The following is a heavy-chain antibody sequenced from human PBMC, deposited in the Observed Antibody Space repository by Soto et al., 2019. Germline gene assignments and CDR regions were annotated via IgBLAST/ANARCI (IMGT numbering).Heavy chain of an antibody. CDR3: VKEGERVATHWYYDL. CDR1: GFPFSTYG. CDR2: ILTDGSAE. J-gene: IGHJ2*01. Sequence: QVQLVESGGGVVQPGRSLRLSCAASGFPFSTYGMHWVRQAPGKGLEWVAVILTDGSAESLADSVKGRFTISRDNSKNMVYLQMNSLRVEDTAMYYCVKEGERVATHWYYDLWGRGTLVTVSS. D-gene: IGHD2-15*01. V-gene: IGHV3-30*18.